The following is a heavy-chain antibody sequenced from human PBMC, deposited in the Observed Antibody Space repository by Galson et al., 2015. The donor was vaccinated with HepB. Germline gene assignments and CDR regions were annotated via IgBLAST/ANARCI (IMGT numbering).Heavy chain of an antibody. V-gene: IGHV6-1*01. J-gene: IGHJ6*02. CDR2: TYYRSKWYI. CDR1: GDSVSSNHAV. Sequence: CAISGDSVSSNHAVWNWIRQSPSRRLEWLGRTYYRSKWYIDYATSVRSRITINPDTSRNQFSLHLSSVTPEDTAVYYCAYGPGVWGQGTTVIVSS. CDR3: AYGPGV.